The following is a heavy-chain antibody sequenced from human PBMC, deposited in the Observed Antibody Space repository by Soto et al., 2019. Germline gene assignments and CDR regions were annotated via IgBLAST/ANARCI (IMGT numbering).Heavy chain of an antibody. V-gene: IGHV1-18*01. D-gene: IGHD2-15*01. Sequence: QVQLVQSGTEVKKPGASVTVSCKTYGYTFTNYGISWVRQAPGQGPEWMGWISGYNGNTDYAKNLQGRVTMTTDTSTSTADMELRSLRSDDTAVYYCARVRYCSGGSCHSNPLDYWGQGTLVTVSS. CDR1: GYTFTNYG. CDR3: ARVRYCSGGSCHSNPLDY. CDR2: ISGYNGNT. J-gene: IGHJ4*02.